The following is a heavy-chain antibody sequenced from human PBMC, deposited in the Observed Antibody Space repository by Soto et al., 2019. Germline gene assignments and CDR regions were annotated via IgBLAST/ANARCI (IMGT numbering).Heavy chain of an antibody. J-gene: IGHJ3*02. D-gene: IGHD3-9*01. CDR1: GGSISSSSYY. V-gene: IGHV4-39*01. CDR2: IYYSGST. CDR3: ARIEDYDILTGYYQGDAFDI. Sequence: SETLSLTCTVSGGSISSSSYYWGWIRQPPGKGLEWIGSIYYSGSTYSNPSLKSRVTISVDTSKNQFSLKLSSVTAADTAVYYCARIEDYDILTGYYQGDAFDIWGQGTMVTVSS.